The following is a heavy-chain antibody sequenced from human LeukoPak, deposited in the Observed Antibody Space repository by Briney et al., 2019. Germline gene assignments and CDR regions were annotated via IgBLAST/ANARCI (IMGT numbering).Heavy chain of an antibody. CDR1: GGSFSGYY. D-gene: IGHD3-10*01. CDR2: INHSGST. CDR3: ARGQGEYYYGSRSNQFDY. V-gene: IGHV4-34*01. J-gene: IGHJ4*02. Sequence: PSETLSLTCAVYGGSFSGYYWSWIRRPPGKGLEWIGEINHSGSTNYNPSLKSRVTISVDTSKNQFSLKLSSVTAADTAVYYCARGQGEYYYGSRSNQFDYWGQGTLVTVSS.